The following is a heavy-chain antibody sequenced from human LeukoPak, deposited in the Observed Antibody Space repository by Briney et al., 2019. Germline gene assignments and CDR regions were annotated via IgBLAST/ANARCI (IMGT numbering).Heavy chain of an antibody. J-gene: IGHJ6*03. CDR2: MYYSGST. Sequence: SETLSLTCTVSGGSITISSFYWGWIRQPPGKGLEWIGSMYYSGSTYYNPSLKSRVTISVDTSKNQFSLKLTSVTAADTAVYYCARLKDYHYHYMDVWGNGTTVTVSS. CDR3: ARLKDYHYHYMDV. V-gene: IGHV4-39*01. CDR1: GGSITISSFY.